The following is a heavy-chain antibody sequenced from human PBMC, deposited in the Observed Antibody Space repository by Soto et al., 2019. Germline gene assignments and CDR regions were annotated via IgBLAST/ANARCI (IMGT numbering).Heavy chain of an antibody. Sequence: GGSLRLSCAASGFTLSYYGMSWVRQAPGKGLEWVSAVSPNGQGIYYADSVRGRFTISRDISKNTVFLHMDSLRAEDTAVYYCAKTRGGPYRIFDDWGQGTLVIVSS. CDR1: GFTLSYYG. D-gene: IGHD5-18*01. J-gene: IGHJ4*02. CDR2: VSPNGQGI. V-gene: IGHV3-23*01. CDR3: AKTRGGPYRIFDD.